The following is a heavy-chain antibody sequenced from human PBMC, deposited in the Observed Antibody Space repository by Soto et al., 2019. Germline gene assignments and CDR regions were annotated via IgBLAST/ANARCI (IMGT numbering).Heavy chain of an antibody. V-gene: IGHV1-18*01. Sequence: ASVKVSCKASGYSFNTYAISWVRQAPGQGLEWMGWISAYNGHTDYAQKFQGRVTMTTDTSTNTVSMELRGLTSDDTAVYYCARGRTWGARDFDYWGQGTLVTV. J-gene: IGHJ4*02. CDR2: ISAYNGHT. CDR3: ARGRTWGARDFDY. D-gene: IGHD3-16*01. CDR1: GYSFNTYA.